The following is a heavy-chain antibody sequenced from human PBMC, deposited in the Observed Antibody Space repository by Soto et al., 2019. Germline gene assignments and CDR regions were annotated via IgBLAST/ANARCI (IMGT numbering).Heavy chain of an antibody. CDR1: GGSISSYY. J-gene: IGHJ4*02. V-gene: IGHV4-59*01. CDR2: IYYSGST. D-gene: IGHD2-21*01. CDR3: ARQYCGGDCYPDYFDY. Sequence: ETLSLTCTVSGGSISSYYWSWIRQPPGKGLEWIGYIYYSGSTNYNPSLKSRVTISVDTSKNQFSLKLSSVTAADTAVYYCARQYCGGDCYPDYFDYWGQGTLVTVSS.